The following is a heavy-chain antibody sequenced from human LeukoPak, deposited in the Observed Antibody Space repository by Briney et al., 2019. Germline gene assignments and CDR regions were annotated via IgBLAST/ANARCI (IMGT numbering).Heavy chain of an antibody. J-gene: IGHJ3*02. CDR3: ARYPSKVYCSGGSCLDAFDI. Sequence: ASVKVSCKASGYTFTSYYMHWVRQAPGQGLEWMGIINPSGGSTSYAQKFQGRVTMTRDMSTSTVYMELSSLRSEDTAVYYCARYPSKVYCSGGSCLDAFDIWGQGTMVTVSS. CDR2: INPSGGST. V-gene: IGHV1-46*01. D-gene: IGHD2-15*01. CDR1: GYTFTSYY.